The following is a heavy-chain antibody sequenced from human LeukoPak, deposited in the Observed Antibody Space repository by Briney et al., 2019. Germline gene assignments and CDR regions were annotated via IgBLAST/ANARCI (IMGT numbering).Heavy chain of an antibody. V-gene: IGHV1-69*05. D-gene: IGHD5-18*01. CDR1: GGTFSSYA. CDR2: IIPIFGTA. CDR3: ARVWRPRGYSYGGDWFDP. Sequence: SVKVSCKASGGTFSSYAISWVRQAPGQGLEWMGGIIPIFGTANYAQKSQGRVTVTTDESTSTAYMELSSLRSEDTAVYYCARVWRPRGYSYGGDWFDPWGQGTLVTVSS. J-gene: IGHJ5*02.